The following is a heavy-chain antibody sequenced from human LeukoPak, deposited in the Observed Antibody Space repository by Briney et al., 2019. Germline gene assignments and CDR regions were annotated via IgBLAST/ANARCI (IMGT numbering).Heavy chain of an antibody. Sequence: PGGSLRLSCAASGFTFSDYYMSWIRQAPGKGLEWVSYISSSSSYTIYADSVKGRFTISRDNAKNSLYLQMNSLRAEDTAVYYCARDQGGYSSSWYVNWGQGTLVTVSS. CDR3: ARDQGGYSSSWYVN. CDR1: GFTFSDYY. CDR2: ISSSSSYT. V-gene: IGHV3-11*06. D-gene: IGHD6-13*01. J-gene: IGHJ4*02.